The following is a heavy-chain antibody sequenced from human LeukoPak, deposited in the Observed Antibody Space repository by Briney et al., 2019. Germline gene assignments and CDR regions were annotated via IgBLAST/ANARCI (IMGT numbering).Heavy chain of an antibody. V-gene: IGHV1-2*02. J-gene: IGHJ3*02. CDR2: TNPNSGGT. CDR1: GYTFTGYY. CDR3: ASNYCSSTSCSDAFDI. D-gene: IGHD2-2*01. Sequence: ASVKVSCKASGYTFTGYYMHWVRQAPGQGLEWMGWTNPNSGGTNYAQKFQGRVTMTRDTSISTAYMELSRLRSDDTAVYYCASNYCSSTSCSDAFDIWGQGTMVTVSS.